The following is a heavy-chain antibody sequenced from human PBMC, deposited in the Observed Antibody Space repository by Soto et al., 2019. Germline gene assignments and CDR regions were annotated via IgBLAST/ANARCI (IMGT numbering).Heavy chain of an antibody. D-gene: IGHD3-16*01. Sequence: EVQLLESGGGLVQPGGSLRLSCAASGFTFSSYAMSWVRQAPGKGLEWVSAFSGSGGSTYYADSVKGRFTISRDNSKNTLYLQMNSLRAEDTAVYYCAKSLAVYYYYMDVWGKGTTVTVSS. CDR2: FSGSGGST. CDR3: AKSLAVYYYYMDV. J-gene: IGHJ6*03. V-gene: IGHV3-23*01. CDR1: GFTFSSYA.